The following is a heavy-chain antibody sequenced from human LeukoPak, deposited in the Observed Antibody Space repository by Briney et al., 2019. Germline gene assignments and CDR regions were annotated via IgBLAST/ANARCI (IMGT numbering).Heavy chain of an antibody. V-gene: IGHV4-34*01. Sequence: PSETLSLTCAVYGGSFSGYYWSWIRQPPGKGLEWIGKINHSGSTNYNPSLKSRVTISVDTSKNQFSLKLSSVTAADTAVYYCARTKPYCGGDCYRIAYYFDYCGQGTLVTVSS. J-gene: IGHJ4*02. CDR1: GGSFSGYY. CDR2: INHSGST. CDR3: ARTKPYCGGDCYRIAYYFDY. D-gene: IGHD2-21*02.